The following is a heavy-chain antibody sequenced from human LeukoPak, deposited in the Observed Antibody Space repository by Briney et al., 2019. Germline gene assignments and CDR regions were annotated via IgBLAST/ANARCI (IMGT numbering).Heavy chain of an antibody. Sequence: PGGSLRLSCAASGFTFSSYSMNWVRQAPGKGLEWVSYISSSGSTIYYADSVKGRFTISRDNAKNSLYLQMNSLRAEDTAVYYCARAESYYDSSGYFDYWGQGTLVTVSS. J-gene: IGHJ4*02. CDR2: ISSSGSTI. V-gene: IGHV3-48*04. CDR1: GFTFSSYS. D-gene: IGHD3-22*01. CDR3: ARAESYYDSSGYFDY.